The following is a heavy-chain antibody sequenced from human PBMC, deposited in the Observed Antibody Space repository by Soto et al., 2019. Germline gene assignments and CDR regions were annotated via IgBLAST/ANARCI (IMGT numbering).Heavy chain of an antibody. CDR3: ARPGEPYSIDCSGGSCYSGDYFDY. D-gene: IGHD2-15*01. CDR2: ISAYNGNT. V-gene: IGHV1-18*01. CDR1: GYTFTSYG. Sequence: QVQLVQSGAEVKKPGASVKVSCKASGYTFTSYGISWVRQAPGQGLEWMGWISAYNGNTNYAQKLQGRVTMTTDTSTSTAYMELRSLRSDYTAVYYCARPGEPYSIDCSGGSCYSGDYFDYWGQGTLVTVSS. J-gene: IGHJ4*02.